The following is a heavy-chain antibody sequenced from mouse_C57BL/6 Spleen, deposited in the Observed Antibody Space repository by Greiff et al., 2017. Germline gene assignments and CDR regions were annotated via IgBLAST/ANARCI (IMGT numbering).Heavy chain of an antibody. CDR2: IRSKSSNYAT. J-gene: IGHJ4*01. CDR3: VMDSVVATNYYAMDY. CDR1: GFTFNTYA. Sequence: GGGLVQPKGSLKLSCAASGFTFNTYAMHWVRQAPGKGLEWVARIRSKSSNYATYYADSVKDRFTISRDDSQIMLYLQMNNLTSEDTAMYYCVMDSVVATNYYAMDYWGQGTSVTVSS. D-gene: IGHD1-1*01. V-gene: IGHV10-3*01.